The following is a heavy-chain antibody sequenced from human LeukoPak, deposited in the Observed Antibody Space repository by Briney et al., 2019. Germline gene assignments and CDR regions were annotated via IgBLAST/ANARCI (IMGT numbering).Heavy chain of an antibody. Sequence: SETLSLTCTVSGVSINGFYCSWIRQPPGKGLEWMGYIHYSGNTNYNPAPRGRVNISVDTSKHQFSLKLSSVTAADTAVYYCAREVLDYSGSGTYYRHFDFWGQGTLVTVSS. CDR2: IHYSGNT. V-gene: IGHV4-59*01. CDR1: GVSINGFY. J-gene: IGHJ4*02. CDR3: AREVLDYSGSGTYYRHFDF. D-gene: IGHD3-10*01.